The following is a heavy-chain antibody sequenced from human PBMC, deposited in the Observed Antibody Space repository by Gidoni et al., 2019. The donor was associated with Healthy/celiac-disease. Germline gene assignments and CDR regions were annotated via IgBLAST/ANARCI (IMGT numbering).Heavy chain of an antibody. CDR2: TYYRSKLYN. CDR1: GESVARHRAA. V-gene: IGHV6-1*01. J-gene: IGHJ4*02. Sequence: QVQLQQAGPGRVKPSQTLSLTRANSGESVARHRAAWNWIRQSPSRGLEWLGRTYYRSKLYNDYAVSVKSRITINPDTSKNQFSLQLNSVTPEDTAVYYCARDSYDSSGYYYRPFDYWGQGTLVTVSS. CDR3: ARDSYDSSGYYYRPFDY. D-gene: IGHD3-22*01.